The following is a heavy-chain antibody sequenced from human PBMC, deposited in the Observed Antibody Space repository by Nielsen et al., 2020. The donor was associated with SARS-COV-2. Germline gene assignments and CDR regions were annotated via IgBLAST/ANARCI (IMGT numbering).Heavy chain of an antibody. CDR3: ARATYYYDSSGYHHAFDI. CDR1: GGSISSYY. J-gene: IGHJ3*02. V-gene: IGHV4-59*01. Sequence: SETLSLTCTVSGGSISSYYWSWIRQPAGKGLEWIGYIYYSGSTNYNPSLTSRVTISVDTSKNQFSLKLSSVTAADTAVYYCARATYYYDSSGYHHAFDIWGQGTMVTVSS. D-gene: IGHD3-22*01. CDR2: IYYSGST.